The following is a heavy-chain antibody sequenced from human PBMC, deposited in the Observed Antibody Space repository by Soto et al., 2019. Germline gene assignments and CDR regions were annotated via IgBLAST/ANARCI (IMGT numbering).Heavy chain of an antibody. J-gene: IGHJ4*02. V-gene: IGHV1-3*01. Sequence: ASVKVSCKASGYTFTSYAMLWVRQAPGQRLEWMGWINAGNGNTKYSQKFQGRVTITRDTSASTAYMELSSLRSEDTAVYYCARDRKGQLWFYWGQGTLVTVSS. CDR1: GYTFTSYA. D-gene: IGHD5-18*01. CDR2: INAGNGNT. CDR3: ARDRKGQLWFY.